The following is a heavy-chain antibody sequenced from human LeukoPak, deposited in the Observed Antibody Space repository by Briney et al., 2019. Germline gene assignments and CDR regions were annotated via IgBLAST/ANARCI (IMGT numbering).Heavy chain of an antibody. J-gene: IGHJ4*02. D-gene: IGHD2-2*01. Sequence: RTSETLSLTCAVYGGSFSGYYWSWIRQPPGKGLEWIGEINHSGSTNYNPSLKSRVTISVDTSKNRFSLKLSSVTAADTAVYYCVRLSSTRDFDYWGQGTLVTVSS. CDR2: INHSGST. CDR1: GGSFSGYY. CDR3: VRLSSTRDFDY. V-gene: IGHV4-34*01.